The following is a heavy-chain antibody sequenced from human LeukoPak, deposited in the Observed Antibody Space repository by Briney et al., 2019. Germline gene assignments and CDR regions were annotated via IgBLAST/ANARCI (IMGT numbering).Heavy chain of an antibody. D-gene: IGHD3-9*01. CDR1: GFTFSSYA. CDR2: ISYDGSNK. J-gene: IGHJ4*02. CDR3: AKGVDYDILTVSDY. Sequence: GGSLRLSCAASGFTFSSYAMHWVRHAPGKGLGWVAVISYDGSNKYYADSVKGRFTISRDNAKNSLYLQMNSLRAEDTALYYCAKGVDYDILTVSDYWGQGTLVTVSS. V-gene: IGHV3-30*04.